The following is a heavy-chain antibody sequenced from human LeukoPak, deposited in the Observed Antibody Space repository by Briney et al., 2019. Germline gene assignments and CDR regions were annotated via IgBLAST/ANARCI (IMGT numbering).Heavy chain of an antibody. CDR3: ARVGSWFGEPYGMDV. CDR2: IYHSGST. V-gene: IGHV4-30-2*01. Sequence: SQTLSLTCAVSGGSISSGGYSWSWIRQPPGKGLEWIGYIYHSGSTYYNPSLKSRVTISVDRSKNQFSLKLSPVTAADTAVYYCARVGSWFGEPYGMDVWGQGTTVTVSS. CDR1: GGSISSGGYS. D-gene: IGHD3-10*01. J-gene: IGHJ6*02.